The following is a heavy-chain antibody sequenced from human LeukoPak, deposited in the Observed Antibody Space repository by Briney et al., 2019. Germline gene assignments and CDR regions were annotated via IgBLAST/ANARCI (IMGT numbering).Heavy chain of an antibody. V-gene: IGHV4-61*02. Sequence: PSQTLSLTCTVSGGSISSGSYYWSWIRQPAGKGLEWIGRIYTSGSTNYNPSLKSRVTISVDTSKNQFSLKLSSVTAADTAVYYCARGGPQWLDYMDVWGKGTTVTVSS. CDR1: GGSISSGSYY. D-gene: IGHD6-19*01. CDR2: IYTSGST. J-gene: IGHJ6*03. CDR3: ARGGPQWLDYMDV.